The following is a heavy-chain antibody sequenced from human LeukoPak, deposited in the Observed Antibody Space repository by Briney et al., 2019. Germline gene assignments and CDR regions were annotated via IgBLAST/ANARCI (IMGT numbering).Heavy chain of an antibody. J-gene: IGHJ5*02. CDR3: ARSANPGVHDFDP. CDR1: GFTFSSYA. V-gene: IGHV3-48*02. D-gene: IGHD6-6*01. CDR2: ISSSSKI. Sequence: GGSLRLSCAATGFTFSSYAMAWVRQAPGKGLEWLSYISSSSKINYADSVKGRFTISRDNAKNSLYLQMNSLRDEDTAVYYCARSANPGVHDFDPWGQGTLVTVSS.